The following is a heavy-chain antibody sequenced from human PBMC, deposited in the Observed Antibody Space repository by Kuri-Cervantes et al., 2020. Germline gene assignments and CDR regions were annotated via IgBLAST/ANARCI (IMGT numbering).Heavy chain of an antibody. Sequence: GGSLRLSCAASGFTFSSYGMHWVRQAPGKGLEWVAVIWYDGSNKYYADSVKGRFTISRDNSKNTLYLQLNSLRAEDTAVYYCATSYSSGDFYRWYFDLWGRGTLVTSPQ. D-gene: IGHD3-22*01. CDR1: GFTFSSYG. J-gene: IGHJ2*01. V-gene: IGHV3-33*08. CDR3: ATSYSSGDFYRWYFDL. CDR2: IWYDGSNK.